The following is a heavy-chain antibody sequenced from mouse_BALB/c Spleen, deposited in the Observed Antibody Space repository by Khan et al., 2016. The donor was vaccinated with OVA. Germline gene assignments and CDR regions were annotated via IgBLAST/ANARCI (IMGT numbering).Heavy chain of an antibody. D-gene: IGHD2-4*01. CDR3: ARGVYDYGRGALVAY. Sequence: QVQLQQPGPGLVQPSQSLSITCTVSGFSLTNYSVHWVRQSPGKGLEWLGVIWSAGSTDYNAAFISRLTTRKDNSRSQVFFKMNSLQPNDTAIYYCARGVYDYGRGALVAYWGQGTLVTVSA. J-gene: IGHJ3*01. CDR1: GFSLTNYS. CDR2: IWSAGST. V-gene: IGHV2-2*02.